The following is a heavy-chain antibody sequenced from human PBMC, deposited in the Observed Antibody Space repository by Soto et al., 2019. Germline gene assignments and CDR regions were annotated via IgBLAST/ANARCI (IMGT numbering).Heavy chain of an antibody. CDR2: ISYDGSEK. J-gene: IGHJ4*02. V-gene: IGHV3-30*14. CDR1: GLALSDYA. Sequence: GGSLRLSCEASGLALSDYAMHWVRQAPGEGLEWVAIISYDGSEKKYADSVKGRFTISRDNSKDTVYLQMSSLTGNDTAVYYCARDLLAAYSHSGMIDYWGQGSLVTVSS. CDR3: ARDLLAAYSHSGMIDY. D-gene: IGHD3-10*01.